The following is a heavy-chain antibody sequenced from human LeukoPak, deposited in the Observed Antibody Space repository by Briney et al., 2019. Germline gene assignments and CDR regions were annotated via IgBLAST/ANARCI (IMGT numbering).Heavy chain of an antibody. J-gene: IGHJ4*02. V-gene: IGHV3-53*01. CDR1: GFTVSSDS. CDR2: IYSGGST. Sequence: GGSLRLSCTVSGFTVSSDSMSWVRQAPGKGLEGVSFIYSGGSTHYSDSVKGRSTISRDNSKNTLYLQMNSLRAEDTAVYYRARRAGAYSHPYDYWGQGTLVTVSS. D-gene: IGHD4/OR15-4a*01. CDR3: ARRAGAYSHPYDY.